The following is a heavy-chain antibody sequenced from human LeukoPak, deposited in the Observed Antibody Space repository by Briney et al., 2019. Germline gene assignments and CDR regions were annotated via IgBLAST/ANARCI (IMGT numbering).Heavy chain of an antibody. J-gene: IGHJ6*02. CDR3: AKDSQALGQWLVRSGEYYGMDV. CDR1: GFTFSDYY. V-gene: IGHV3-23*01. CDR2: ISGSGGST. Sequence: HPGGSLRLSCAASGFTFSDYYMSWIRQAPGKGLEWVSAISGSGGSTYYADSVKGRFTISRDNSKNTLYLQMNSLRAEDTAVYYCAKDSQALGQWLVRSGEYYGMDVWGQGTTVTVSS. D-gene: IGHD6-19*01.